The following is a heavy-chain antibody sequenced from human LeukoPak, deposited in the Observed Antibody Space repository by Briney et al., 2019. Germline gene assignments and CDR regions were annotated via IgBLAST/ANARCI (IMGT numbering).Heavy chain of an antibody. Sequence: SQTLSLTCAVPGASINSDTYYWTWIRQPAGTGLEYIGRINTGGTTYFNPSLKSGLPISVDTSKHQFSLRLAVVTVTEPPIYSCARGSDVMITFGEIIGDFDAFDIWGQGTMVTVSS. D-gene: IGHD3-16*02. CDR1: GASINSDTYY. V-gene: IGHV4-61*02. J-gene: IGHJ3*02. CDR3: ARGSDVMITFGEIIGDFDAFDI. CDR2: INTGGTT.